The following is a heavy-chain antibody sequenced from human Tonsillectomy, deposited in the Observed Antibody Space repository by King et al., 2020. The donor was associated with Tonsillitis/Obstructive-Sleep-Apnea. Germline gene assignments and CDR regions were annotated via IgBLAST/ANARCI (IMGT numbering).Heavy chain of an antibody. CDR1: GYSFTSYW. J-gene: IGHJ6*03. V-gene: IGHV5-10-1*01. Sequence: VQLVESGAEVKKPGESLRISCKGSGYSFTSYWISWVRQLPGKGLEWMGRIDPSDSYTNYSPSFQDHVTISADKSISTPYLQWSSLKASDTAMYYCARQGRIAAETSSYMDVWGKGTTVTVSS. CDR2: IDPSDSYT. CDR3: ARQGRIAAETSSYMDV. D-gene: IGHD6-13*01.